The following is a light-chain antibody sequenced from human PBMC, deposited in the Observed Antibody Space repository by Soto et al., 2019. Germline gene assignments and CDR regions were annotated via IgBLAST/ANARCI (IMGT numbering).Light chain of an antibody. CDR1: QSFNSIY. V-gene: IGKV3-20*01. J-gene: IGKJ2*01. Sequence: EIVLTQSPGTLSLSPWETATLSCRSSQSFNSIYLAWYQQKPGQAPRLLIYGASSRATGIPDRFSGSGSGTDFTLTISRLEPEDFAVYYCQQYNNWPHTFGQGTKVDIK. CDR3: QQYNNWPHT. CDR2: GAS.